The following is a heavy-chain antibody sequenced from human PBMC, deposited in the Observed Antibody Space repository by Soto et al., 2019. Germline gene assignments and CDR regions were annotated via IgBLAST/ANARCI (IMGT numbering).Heavy chain of an antibody. CDR2: INPSGGST. CDR1: GYTFTSYY. Sequence: ASVKVSCKASGYTFTSYYMHWVRQAPGQGLEWMGIINPSGGSTSYAQKLKGRVTMTRDTSTSTVYMELSSLRSEDTAVYYCARDPHYYDSSGYPYYWGQGTLVTVSS. CDR3: ARDPHYYDSSGYPYY. J-gene: IGHJ4*02. D-gene: IGHD3-22*01. V-gene: IGHV1-46*01.